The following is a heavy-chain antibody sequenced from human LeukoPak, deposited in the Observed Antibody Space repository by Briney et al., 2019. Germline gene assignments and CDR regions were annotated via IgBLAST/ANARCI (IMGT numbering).Heavy chain of an antibody. CDR3: ARGTPPIFGVVSPPSGFDP. V-gene: IGHV3-21*05. CDR1: GFTFSSYS. D-gene: IGHD3-3*01. Sequence: GGSLRLSCAASGFTFSSYSMNWVRQAPGKGLEWVSYISSSSSYIHYADSVKGRFTISRDNAKNSLYLQMNSLRAEDTAVYYCARGTPPIFGVVSPPSGFDPWGQGTLVTVSS. J-gene: IGHJ5*02. CDR2: ISSSSSYI.